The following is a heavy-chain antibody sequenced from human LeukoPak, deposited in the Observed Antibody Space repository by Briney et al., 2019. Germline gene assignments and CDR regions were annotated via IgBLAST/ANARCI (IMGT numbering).Heavy chain of an antibody. V-gene: IGHV4-59*08. D-gene: IGHD6-19*01. Sequence: SETLSLTCSVSGGSINNHYWSWIRQPPGKGLEWIGYIYCSGRTNYNPSLQSRLTISLDTSKSQFSLKLSSVTAADTALYYCARFISVAGTENWFDPWGQGTPVTVSS. CDR1: GGSINNHY. CDR3: ARFISVAGTENWFDP. J-gene: IGHJ5*02. CDR2: IYCSGRT.